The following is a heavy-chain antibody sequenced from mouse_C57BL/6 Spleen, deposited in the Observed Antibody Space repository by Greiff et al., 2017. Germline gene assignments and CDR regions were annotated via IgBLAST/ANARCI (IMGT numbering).Heavy chain of an antibody. D-gene: IGHD1-1*01. CDR2: IWSGGST. Sequence: VKLQESGPGLVQPSQSLSITCTVSGFSLTSYGVHWVRQSPGKGLEWLGVIWSGGSTDYNAAFISRLSTSKDNSKSQAFFKMNSLQADDTTIYYCARNYYGSSYFDVWGTGTTVTVSS. J-gene: IGHJ1*03. CDR1: GFSLTSYG. CDR3: ARNYYGSSYFDV. V-gene: IGHV2-2*01.